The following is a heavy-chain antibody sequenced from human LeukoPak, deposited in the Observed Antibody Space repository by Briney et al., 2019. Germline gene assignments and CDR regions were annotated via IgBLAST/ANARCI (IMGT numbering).Heavy chain of an antibody. CDR3: ARDPQYYYDSGGLD. J-gene: IGHJ4*02. Sequence: GGSLRLSCAASGFTVSSNYMSWVRQAPGKGLEWVSVIYSGGSTYYADSVKGRVTISRDNSKNTLYLQMNSLRAEDTAVYYCARDPQYYYDSGGLDWGQGTLVTVSS. CDR2: IYSGGST. D-gene: IGHD3-22*01. V-gene: IGHV3-66*01. CDR1: GFTVSSNY.